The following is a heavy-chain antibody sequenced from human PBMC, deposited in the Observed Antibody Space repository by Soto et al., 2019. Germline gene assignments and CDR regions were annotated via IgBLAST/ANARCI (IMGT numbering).Heavy chain of an antibody. CDR3: AREHYDFWRRYPTVGMDV. J-gene: IGHJ6*02. D-gene: IGHD3-3*01. CDR1: GYTFTGYY. CDR2: INPNSGGT. Sequence: QVQLVQSGAEVKKPGASVKVSCKASGYTFTGYYMHWVRQAPGQGLEWMGGINPNSGGTNYAQKFQGRVTMTSDTSISTAYMELSRLRSDDTAVYYCAREHYDFWRRYPTVGMDVWGQGTTVTVSS. V-gene: IGHV1-2*02.